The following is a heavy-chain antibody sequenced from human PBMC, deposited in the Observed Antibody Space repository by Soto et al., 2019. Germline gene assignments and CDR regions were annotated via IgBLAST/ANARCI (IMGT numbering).Heavy chain of an antibody. D-gene: IGHD6-19*01. CDR1: GGSISSYY. Sequence: PSETLSLTCTVSGGSISSYYWSWIRQPPGKGLEWIGYIYYSGSTNYNPSLKSRVTISVDTSKNQFSLKLSSVTAADTAVYYCARGEQWLVPGGKGMDVWGQGTTVTVSS. CDR2: IYYSGST. V-gene: IGHV4-59*01. J-gene: IGHJ6*02. CDR3: ARGEQWLVPGGKGMDV.